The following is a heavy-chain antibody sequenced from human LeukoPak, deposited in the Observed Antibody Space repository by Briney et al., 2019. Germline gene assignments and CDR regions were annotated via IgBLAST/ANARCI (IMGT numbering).Heavy chain of an antibody. J-gene: IGHJ4*02. CDR1: GFTFSSYS. CDR2: ISSSRSYI. CDR3: ARDGMTYYDILTGDFDY. V-gene: IGHV3-21*01. Sequence: GGSLRLSWAAYGFTFSSYSMNWVRPAPGKGLEWVSSISSSRSYIYYADSVEGRLTTSRENAKNSLYLQMNSLRAEGTAVYYCARDGMTYYDILTGDFDYWGQGTLVTVSS. D-gene: IGHD3-9*01.